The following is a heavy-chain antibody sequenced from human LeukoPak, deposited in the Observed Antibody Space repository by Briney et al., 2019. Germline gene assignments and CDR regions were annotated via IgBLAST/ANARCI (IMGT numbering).Heavy chain of an antibody. J-gene: IGHJ5*02. D-gene: IGHD6-19*01. CDR2: INHSGST. Sequence: SETLSLTCAVYGGSFSGYYWSWIRQSPGKGLEWIGEINHSGSTNYNPSLKSRVTISVDTSNNQFSLKLSSVTAADTAVYYCARLLGSGWFDPWGQGTLVTVSS. V-gene: IGHV4-34*01. CDR1: GGSFSGYY. CDR3: ARLLGSGWFDP.